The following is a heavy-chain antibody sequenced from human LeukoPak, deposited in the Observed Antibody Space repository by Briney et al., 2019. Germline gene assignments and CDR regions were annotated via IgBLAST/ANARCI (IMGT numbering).Heavy chain of an antibody. V-gene: IGHV3-21*01. CDR3: ARDNEYCTGGTCRLDY. CDR2: ISSSSSRYI. CDR1: GFTFSSYS. Sequence: GGSLRLSCAASGFTFSSYSMNWVRQAPGKGLEWVSSISSSSSRYIYYADSVKGRFTISRDNAKNSLYLQMNSLRAEDTAVYYCARDNEYCTGGTCRLDYWGQGALVTVSS. D-gene: IGHD2-15*01. J-gene: IGHJ4*02.